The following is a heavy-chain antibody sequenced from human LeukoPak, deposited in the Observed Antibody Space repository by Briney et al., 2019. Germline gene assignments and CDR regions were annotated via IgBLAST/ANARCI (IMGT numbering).Heavy chain of an antibody. J-gene: IGHJ4*02. V-gene: IGHV1-2*02. CDR3: ARGSSSWYDFDY. D-gene: IGHD6-13*01. CDR2: MNPKNGDT. Sequence: ASVKVSCKASAYXFTGYYVHWVRQAPGQGLEWMGWMNPKNGDTNYAQKFQGRVTMTRDTSISTAYMELTRLKSDDTAVYYCARGSSSWYDFDYWGQGTLVTVSS. CDR1: AYXFTGYY.